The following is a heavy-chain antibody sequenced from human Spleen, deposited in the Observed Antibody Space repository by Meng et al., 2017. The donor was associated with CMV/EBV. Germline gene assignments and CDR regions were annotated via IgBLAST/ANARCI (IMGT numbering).Heavy chain of an antibody. CDR2: IGPNSGVT. Sequence: ASVKVSCKTSGYNFIDYYLHWVRQAPGQGLEWMGWIGPNSGVTNYAQIFQGRVTVTRDTSINTTYMELTSLTSDDTAVYFCARGHCSGSACYPKLLEYWGQGTLVTVSS. D-gene: IGHD2-15*01. CDR1: GYNFIDYY. V-gene: IGHV1-2*02. J-gene: IGHJ4*02. CDR3: ARGHCSGSACYPKLLEY.